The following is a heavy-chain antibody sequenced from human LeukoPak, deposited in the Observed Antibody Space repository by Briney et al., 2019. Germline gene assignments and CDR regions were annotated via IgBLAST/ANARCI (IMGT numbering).Heavy chain of an antibody. Sequence: GGSLRLSCAASGFTFSNYGMSWVRQAPGKGLEWVSAISATGGSTLYADTVKGRFTLSRNNSKNAAYLQMNSLRAEDTAVYYCAKDFDCIDSRCFFRGFDSWGQGTLVTVSS. CDR1: GFTFSNYG. D-gene: IGHD3-22*01. V-gene: IGHV3-23*01. J-gene: IGHJ4*02. CDR2: ISATGGST. CDR3: AKDFDCIDSRCFFRGFDS.